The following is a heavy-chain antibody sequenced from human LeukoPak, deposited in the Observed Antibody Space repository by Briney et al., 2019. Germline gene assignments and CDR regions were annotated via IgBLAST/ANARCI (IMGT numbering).Heavy chain of an antibody. D-gene: IGHD1-1*01. Sequence: GGSLRLSCAASGFTFSSYGMHWVRQAPGKGLEWVAVISYDGSNKYYADSVKGRFTISRDNSKNTLYLQMNSLRAEDTAVYYCAHNTRGSTAGIFDYWGQGTLVTVSS. CDR1: GFTFSSYG. V-gene: IGHV3-30*03. J-gene: IGHJ4*02. CDR3: AHNTRGSTAGIFDY. CDR2: ISYDGSNK.